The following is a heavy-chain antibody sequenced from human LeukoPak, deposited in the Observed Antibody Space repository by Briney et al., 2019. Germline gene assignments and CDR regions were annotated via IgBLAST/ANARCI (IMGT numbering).Heavy chain of an antibody. Sequence: GGSLRLSCAASGFTFSGYWMHWVRQTPGKGLVWVSRIDSDGSNTVYADSVKGRFTIFRNNADNTLYLQMNSLRAEDTAVYYCARDRGSGWDFDHWGQGTLVTVSS. V-gene: IGHV3-74*01. D-gene: IGHD6-19*01. CDR2: IDSDGSNT. CDR1: GFTFSGYW. J-gene: IGHJ4*02. CDR3: ARDRGSGWDFDH.